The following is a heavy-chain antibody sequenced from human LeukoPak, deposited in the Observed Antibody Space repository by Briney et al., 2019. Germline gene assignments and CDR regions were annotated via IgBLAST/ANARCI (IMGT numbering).Heavy chain of an antibody. Sequence: GGSLRLSCAASGFTFSSYAMSWVRRAPGKGLEWVSAISGSGGSTYYADSVKGRFTISRDNSKNTLYLQMNSLRAEDTAVYYCAKTYGSGSYYVYSGAFDIWGQGTMVTVSS. J-gene: IGHJ3*02. CDR2: ISGSGGST. V-gene: IGHV3-23*01. D-gene: IGHD3-10*01. CDR3: AKTYGSGSYYVYSGAFDI. CDR1: GFTFSSYA.